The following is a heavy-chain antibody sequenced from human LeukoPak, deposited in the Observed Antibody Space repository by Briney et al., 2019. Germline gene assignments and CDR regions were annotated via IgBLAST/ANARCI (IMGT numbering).Heavy chain of an antibody. D-gene: IGHD3-22*01. Sequence: PSETLSLTCAVYGXSFSGYYWSWIRQPPGKGLEWIAEINHSGSTNYNPSLKSRVTISVDTSKNQFSMKLTSVTAADTAVYYCARVFSDSSGYYWLGDYWGQGTLVTVSS. J-gene: IGHJ4*02. V-gene: IGHV4-34*01. CDR2: INHSGST. CDR1: GXSFSGYY. CDR3: ARVFSDSSGYYWLGDY.